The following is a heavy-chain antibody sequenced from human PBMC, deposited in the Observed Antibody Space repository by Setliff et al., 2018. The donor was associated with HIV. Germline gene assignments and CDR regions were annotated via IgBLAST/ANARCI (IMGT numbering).Heavy chain of an antibody. CDR1: GGSISSHY. CDR3: ARTSGSDRLNWFDP. V-gene: IGHV4-59*11. CDR2: IYYSGST. Sequence: SETLSLTCIVSGGSISSHYWSWIRQPPGKGLEWIGYIYYSGSTTYNPSLKGRVTISVDTSKNQFSLRLRSVTAADTAVYYCARTSGSDRLNWFDPWGQGTLVTVSA. D-gene: IGHD3-10*01. J-gene: IGHJ5*02.